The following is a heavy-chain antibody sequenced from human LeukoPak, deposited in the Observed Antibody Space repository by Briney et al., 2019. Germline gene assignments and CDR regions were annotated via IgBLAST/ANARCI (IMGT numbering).Heavy chain of an antibody. D-gene: IGHD3-10*01. J-gene: IGHJ4*02. CDR3: AKGPMVRGVIMYYFDY. CDR2: ISGSGGST. Sequence: GGSLRLSCAASGFTFSSYAMSWVRQAPGKGLEWVSAISGSGGSTYYADSVKGRFTISIDNSKNTLYLQMNSLRAEDTAVYYCAKGPMVRGVIMYYFDYWGQGTLVTVSS. CDR1: GFTFSSYA. V-gene: IGHV3-23*01.